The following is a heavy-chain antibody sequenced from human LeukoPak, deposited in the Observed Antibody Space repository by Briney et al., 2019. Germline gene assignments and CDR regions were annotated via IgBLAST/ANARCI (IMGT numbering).Heavy chain of an antibody. CDR1: GFTFSSYS. V-gene: IGHV3-21*01. J-gene: IGHJ4*02. Sequence: GGSLRLSCAASGFTFSSYSMKWVRQAPGKGLEWVSSISSSSSFIYYADSVKGRFTISRDNAQNSLYLHMNSLRAEDTAVYYCAKDWDYYDSGTSAYWGQGTLVTVSS. D-gene: IGHD3-10*01. CDR3: AKDWDYYDSGTSAY. CDR2: ISSSSSFI.